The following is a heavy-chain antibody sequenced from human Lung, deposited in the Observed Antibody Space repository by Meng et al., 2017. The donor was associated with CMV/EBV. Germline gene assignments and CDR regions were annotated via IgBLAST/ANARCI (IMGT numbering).Heavy chain of an antibody. J-gene: IGHJ4*02. CDR3: ARHHHSPTFDY. V-gene: IGHV4-39*01. D-gene: IGHD1-14*01. CDR1: GGAISSSRYF. CDR2: VVYSGTT. Sequence: RLQGSGPVLVKPSATLSLTCTGTGGAISSSRYFWAWIRQPPGEGLEWIGSVVYSGTTYYTSSLKSRVSISVDTSKNQFSLKLSSVTAADTAVYDCARHHHSPTFDYWGQGTLVTVSS.